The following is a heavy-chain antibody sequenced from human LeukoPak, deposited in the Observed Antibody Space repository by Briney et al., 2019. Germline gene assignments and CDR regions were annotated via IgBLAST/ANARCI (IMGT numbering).Heavy chain of an antibody. Sequence: SETLSLTCNVSGGSISSSSYYWGWIRQPPGKGLEWIGSIYYSGSTYYNPSLKSRVTISVDTSKNQFSLKLSSVTAADTAVYYCASGPQQWLVLGPVDYWGQGTLVTVSS. CDR3: ASGPQQWLVLGPVDY. V-gene: IGHV4-39*01. D-gene: IGHD6-19*01. J-gene: IGHJ4*02. CDR2: IYYSGST. CDR1: GGSISSSSYY.